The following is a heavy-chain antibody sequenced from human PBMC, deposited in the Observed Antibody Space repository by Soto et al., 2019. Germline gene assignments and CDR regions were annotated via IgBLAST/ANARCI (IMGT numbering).Heavy chain of an antibody. CDR1: VGSFSGYY. J-gene: IGHJ6*02. CDR2: INHSGST. V-gene: IGHV4-34*01. D-gene: IGHD6-6*01. CDR3: ARGFEQQLVLSYYSGMDV. Sequence: SETLSLTCAVYVGSFSGYYWSWIRQPPGKGPEWIGEINHSGSTNYNPSLKSRVTISVDTSKNQFSLTLNSVTAADRAVYYCARGFEQQLVLSYYSGMDVWRQGTTVTVSS.